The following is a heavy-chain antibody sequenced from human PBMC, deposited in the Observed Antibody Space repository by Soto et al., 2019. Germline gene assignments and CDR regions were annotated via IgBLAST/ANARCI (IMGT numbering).Heavy chain of an antibody. CDR3: ARQWGFLFAI. J-gene: IGHJ3*02. CDR1: GFTFSSYG. CDR2: IWYDGSNK. Sequence: PGGSLRLSCAASGFTFSSYGMHWVRQAPGKGLEWVAVIWYDGSNKYYADSVKGRFTISRDNAKNSLYLQMDSLRAEDTAVYYCARQWGFLFAIWGQGEVVPVSS. V-gene: IGHV3-33*01. D-gene: IGHD2-15*01.